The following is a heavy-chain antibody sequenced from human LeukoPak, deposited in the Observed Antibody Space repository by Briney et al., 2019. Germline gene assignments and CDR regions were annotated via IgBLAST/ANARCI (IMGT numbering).Heavy chain of an antibody. CDR3: ARDALDIVVVPAAIGYYFDC. Sequence: QTGGSLRLSCAASGFTFSSYAMSWVRQAPGKGLEWVSAISGSGGSTYYADSVKGRFTISRDNSKNTLYLQMNSLRAEDTAVYYCARDALDIVVVPAAIGYYFDCWGQGTLVTVSS. D-gene: IGHD2-2*02. V-gene: IGHV3-23*01. J-gene: IGHJ4*02. CDR2: ISGSGGST. CDR1: GFTFSSYA.